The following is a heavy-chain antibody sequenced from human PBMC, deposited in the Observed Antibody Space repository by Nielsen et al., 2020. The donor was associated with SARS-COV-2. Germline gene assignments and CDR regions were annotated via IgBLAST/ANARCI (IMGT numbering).Heavy chain of an antibody. J-gene: IGHJ4*02. CDR1: GFNFTSYW. D-gene: IGHD6-19*01. CDR2: IYPGDSDT. CDR3: ARRAGAFDY. Sequence: GESLKISCKGSGFNFTSYWIGWVRQMPGKALESMGIIYPGDSDTRYSPSFQGQVTISADKSISTAYLQLSSLKASDTAMYYCARRAGAFDYWGQGTLVTVSS. V-gene: IGHV5-51*01.